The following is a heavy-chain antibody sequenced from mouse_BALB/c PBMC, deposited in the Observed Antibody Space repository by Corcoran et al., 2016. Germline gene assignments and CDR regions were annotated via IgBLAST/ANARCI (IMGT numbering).Heavy chain of an antibody. Sequence: QIQLVQYGPELKKPGETVKISCKASGYTFTNYGMNWVKQAPGKGLKWLGWINTYTGVPKYADDFKGRFAFSLETSASTAYLQINNLKNEDMATYFCARWLLHYFDYWGQGTTLAFSS. V-gene: IGHV9-1*02. J-gene: IGHJ2*01. CDR1: GYTFTNYG. CDR2: INTYTGVP. D-gene: IGHD2-3*01. CDR3: ARWLLHYFDY.